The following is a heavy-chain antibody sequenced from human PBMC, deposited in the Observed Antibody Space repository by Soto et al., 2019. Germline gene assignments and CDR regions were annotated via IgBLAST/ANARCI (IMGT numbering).Heavy chain of an antibody. CDR2: INQDATRQ. Sequence: DVQLVESGGGLVQPGGSLRLSCAASGFTFSSFWMSWVRQTPGRGLEWVANINQDATRQSYVDSVEGRFSISRDNAKSSLYLQMNSLRVEDTAVYYCAKVGLFDTNKPITFEFWGQGTLVTVSS. J-gene: IGHJ4*02. D-gene: IGHD3-10*01. V-gene: IGHV3-7*03. CDR1: GFTFSSFW. CDR3: AKVGLFDTNKPITFEF.